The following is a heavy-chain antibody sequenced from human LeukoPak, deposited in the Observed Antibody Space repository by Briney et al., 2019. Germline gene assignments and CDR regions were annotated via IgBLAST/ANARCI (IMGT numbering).Heavy chain of an antibody. J-gene: IGHJ6*02. CDR2: ISSSGSTI. D-gene: IGHD1-14*01. CDR3: ARYRRNPYYCGMDV. CDR1: GFTFSDYY. Sequence: PGGSLRLSCAASGFTFSDYYMSWIRQAPGKGLEWVSYISSSGSTIYYADSVKGRFTISRDNAKNSLYLQMNSLRAEDTAVYYCARYRRNPYYCGMDVWGQGTTVTVSS. V-gene: IGHV3-11*01.